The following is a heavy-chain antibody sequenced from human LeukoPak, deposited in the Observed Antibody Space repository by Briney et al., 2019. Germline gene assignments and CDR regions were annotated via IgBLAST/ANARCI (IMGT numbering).Heavy chain of an antibody. CDR3: ARDRTATGFDY. CDR1: GGSISSGGYD. J-gene: IGHJ4*02. CDR2: IYYSGST. D-gene: IGHD2-21*02. V-gene: IGHV4-31*03. Sequence: SETLSLTCTVSGGSISSGGYDWSWIRQHPGKGLEWIGYIYYSGSTYYNPSLKSRVTISVDTSKNQFSLKLSSVTAADTAVYYCARDRTATGFDYWGQGTLVTVSS.